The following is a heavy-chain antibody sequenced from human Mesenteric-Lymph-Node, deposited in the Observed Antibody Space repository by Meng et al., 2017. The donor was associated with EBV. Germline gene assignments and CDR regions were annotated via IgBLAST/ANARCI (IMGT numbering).Heavy chain of an antibody. CDR3: AREVDYGGNSVSFDF. V-gene: IGHV6-1*01. CDR1: GDRVVITSAV. Sequence: HLQHSCPVSLKPSQTLSLPWAISGDRVVITSAVWNWIRQSPAGGLEWLGRTYYRSKWSNDYAVSVKSRLTISPDTSKNQFSLHLSSVNPEDTGVYYCAREVDYGGNSVSFDFWGQGTLVTVSS. D-gene: IGHD4-23*01. CDR2: TYYRSKWSN. J-gene: IGHJ4*02.